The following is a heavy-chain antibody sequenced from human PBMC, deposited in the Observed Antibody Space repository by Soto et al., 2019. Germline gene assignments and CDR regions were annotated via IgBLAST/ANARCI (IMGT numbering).Heavy chain of an antibody. D-gene: IGHD2-2*01. CDR1: GYSFMKYG. CDR2: ISPYSGYT. CDR3: AREASVIIPAAQPSRFDS. V-gene: IGHV1-18*01. Sequence: ASVKVSYKGFGYSFMKYGINWVRQAPGQGLEWVGWISPYSGYTHSAQKFHGRLTLTTDTAASTAYMELRILRSADTALYYCAREASVIIPAAQPSRFDSWGQGTLVTVSS. J-gene: IGHJ4*02.